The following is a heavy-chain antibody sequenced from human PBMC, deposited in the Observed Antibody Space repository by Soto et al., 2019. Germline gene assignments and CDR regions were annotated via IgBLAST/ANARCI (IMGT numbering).Heavy chain of an antibody. Sequence: RASVKVSCKASGYTFTSYDINWVRQPTGQGLEWMGWMNPNSGNTGYAQKFQGRVTMTRNTSIGTAYMELSSLRSEDTAVYYCARGTFGGVLAPGGMDVWGQGTTVTVSS. CDR1: GYTFTSYD. CDR2: MNPNSGNT. CDR3: ARGTFGGVLAPGGMDV. D-gene: IGHD3-16*01. J-gene: IGHJ6*02. V-gene: IGHV1-8*01.